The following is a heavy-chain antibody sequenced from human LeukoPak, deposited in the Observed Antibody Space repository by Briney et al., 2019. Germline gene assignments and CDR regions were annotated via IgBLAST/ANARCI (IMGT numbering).Heavy chain of an antibody. CDR1: GGSFSGYY. J-gene: IGHJ6*03. CDR2: INHSGST. Sequence: SETLSLTRAVYGGSFSGYYWSWIRQPPGKGLEWIGEINHSGSTNYNPSLKSRVTISVDTSKNQFSLKLSSVTAADTAVYYCARGYHSVAGTHFYYYYYYMDVWGKGTTVTVSS. CDR3: ARGYHSVAGTHFYYYYYYMDV. D-gene: IGHD6-19*01. V-gene: IGHV4-34*01.